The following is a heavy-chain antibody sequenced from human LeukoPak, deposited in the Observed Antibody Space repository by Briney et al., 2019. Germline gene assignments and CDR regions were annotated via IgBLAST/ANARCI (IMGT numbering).Heavy chain of an antibody. CDR3: ARRRAVAGTYYFDL. CDR2: IYPGDSNS. Sequence: GESLKISCKGSGYTFTSYLIGGVGQIPRKGLEWIGIIYPGDSNSRYSPSFQGQVTTLVDKSISTAYLQWSSLKASDTAMYYCARRRAVAGTYYFDLWGQGTLVTVSS. D-gene: IGHD6-19*01. CDR1: GYTFTSYL. V-gene: IGHV5-51*01. J-gene: IGHJ4*02.